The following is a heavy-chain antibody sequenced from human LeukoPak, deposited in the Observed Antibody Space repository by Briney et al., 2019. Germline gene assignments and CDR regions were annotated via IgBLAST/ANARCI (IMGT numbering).Heavy chain of an antibody. J-gene: IGHJ6*04. D-gene: IGHD3-10*01. CDR1: GGSFSGYY. CDR2: INHSGST. Sequence: ETSETLSLTCAVYGGSFSGYYWRWIRQPPGKGLEWIGEINHSGSTNYNPSLKSRVTISVDTSKNQFSLKLSSVTAADTAVYYCARWPDGVRYYYYGMDVWGKGTTVTVSS. CDR3: ARWPDGVRYYYYGMDV. V-gene: IGHV4-34*01.